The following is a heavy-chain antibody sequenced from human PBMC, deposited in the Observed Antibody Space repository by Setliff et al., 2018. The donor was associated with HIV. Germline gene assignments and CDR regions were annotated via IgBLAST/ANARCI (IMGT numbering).Heavy chain of an antibody. CDR2: IYTSGST. D-gene: IGHD6-19*01. CDR3: ARGPGWPNWFDP. J-gene: IGHJ5*02. Sequence: KTSETLSLTCTVSGGSISSGSYYWSWIRQPAGKGLEWIGHIYTSGSTNYNPSLKSRVTISVDTSKNQFSLKLSSVTAAGTAVYYCARGPGWPNWFDPWGQGTLVTVSS. CDR1: GGSISSGSYY. V-gene: IGHV4-61*09.